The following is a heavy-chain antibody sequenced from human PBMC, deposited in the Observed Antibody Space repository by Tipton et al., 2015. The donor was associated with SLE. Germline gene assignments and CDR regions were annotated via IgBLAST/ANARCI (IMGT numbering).Heavy chain of an antibody. V-gene: IGHV4-30-2*01. Sequence: LRLSCAVSGGSISSGDYSWSWIRQPPGKGLEWIGYIYPSGSAYYFPSLKSRATISVDRSKNQFSLELNSVTAADTAVYYCARGTGRYYYDPGYFDSWGQGTLVTVSS. D-gene: IGHD3-22*01. J-gene: IGHJ4*02. CDR1: GGSISSGDYS. CDR2: IYPSGSA. CDR3: ARGTGRYYYDPGYFDS.